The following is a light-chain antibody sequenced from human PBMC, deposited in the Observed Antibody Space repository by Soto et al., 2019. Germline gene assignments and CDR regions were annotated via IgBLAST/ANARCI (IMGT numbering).Light chain of an antibody. CDR3: QQRSNWAT. CDR2: DAS. J-gene: IGKJ3*01. CDR1: QSVSSY. Sequence: EIVLTQSPATLSLSLGERPTLSSRASQSVSSYLAWYQQKPGQAPRLLIYDASNRATGIPARFSGSGSVTDFTLTISSLEPEDFAVYYCQQRSNWATFGPGTKVDIK. V-gene: IGKV3-11*01.